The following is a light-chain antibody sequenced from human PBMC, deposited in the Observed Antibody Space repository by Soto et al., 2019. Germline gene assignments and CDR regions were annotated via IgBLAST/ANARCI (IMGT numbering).Light chain of an antibody. Sequence: QSVLTQPPSASGTPGPRVTISCSGSSSNIGSTTVNWYQQLPGTAPKLLIYGQNQPPSGVPDRFSGSKSGTSASLTISGLQSEDVADYYCAVCDDSVDGRVFGGGTKLTVL. CDR2: GQN. CDR1: SSNIGSTT. CDR3: AVCDDSVDGRV. J-gene: IGLJ2*01. V-gene: IGLV1-44*01.